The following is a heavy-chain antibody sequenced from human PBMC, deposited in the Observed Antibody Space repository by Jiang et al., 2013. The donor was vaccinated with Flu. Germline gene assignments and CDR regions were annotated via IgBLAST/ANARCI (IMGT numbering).Heavy chain of an antibody. CDR2: IWYDGSNK. J-gene: IGHJ3*02. V-gene: IGHV3-33*01. CDR3: ARDRYYDSSGPDDAFDI. D-gene: IGHD3-22*01. CDR1: GFTFSSYG. Sequence: VQLLESGGGVVQPGRSLRLSCAASGFTFSSYGMHWVRQAPGKGLEWVAVIWYDGSNKYYADSVKGRFTISRDNSKNTLYLQMNSLRAEDTAVYYCARDRYYDSSGPDDAFDIWGQGDNGHRLF.